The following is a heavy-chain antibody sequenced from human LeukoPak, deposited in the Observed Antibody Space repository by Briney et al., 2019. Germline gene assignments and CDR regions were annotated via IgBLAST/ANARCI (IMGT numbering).Heavy chain of an antibody. D-gene: IGHD6-13*01. J-gene: IGHJ4*02. Sequence: GGSLRLSCAASGFTFSRNLMTWVRQAPGKGLEWVANIYQDGSEKYYVDSVRGRFTISRDNAKNTLYLQMNSLRAEDTAVYFCASERPSSSWYDYWGQGTLVTVSS. CDR2: IYQDGSEK. CDR3: ASERPSSSWYDY. V-gene: IGHV3-7*01. CDR1: GFTFSRNL.